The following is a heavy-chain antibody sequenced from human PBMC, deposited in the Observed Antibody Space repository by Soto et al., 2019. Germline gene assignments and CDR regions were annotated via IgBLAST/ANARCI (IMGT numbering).Heavy chain of an antibody. J-gene: IGHJ4*02. Sequence: ASVKVSCKFSSYTLTELSMHWVRHAPGKGLEWIGGFDPEDGETIYAQKFQGRVTMTEDTSTDTAYMELSSVRSEDTAVYYCAAGAVGGKYCFDYWGQGTLVNVSS. CDR3: AAGAVGGKYCFDY. V-gene: IGHV1-24*01. D-gene: IGHD1-26*01. CDR1: SYTLTELS. CDR2: FDPEDGET.